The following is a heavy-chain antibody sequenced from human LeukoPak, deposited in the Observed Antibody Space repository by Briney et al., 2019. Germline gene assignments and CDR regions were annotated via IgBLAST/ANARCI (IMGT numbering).Heavy chain of an antibody. CDR1: GFTFSSYA. Sequence: AGGSLRLSCAASGFTFSSYAMSWFRQAPGKGLEWASAISSSGGSTYYADSVKGRFTISRDNSKNTLYLQKNSLRVEDTAVYYCAKDPYGYNSYYFDYWGQGTLGTVSS. J-gene: IGHJ4*02. CDR3: AKDPYGYNSYYFDY. V-gene: IGHV3-23*01. D-gene: IGHD5-24*01. CDR2: ISSSGGST.